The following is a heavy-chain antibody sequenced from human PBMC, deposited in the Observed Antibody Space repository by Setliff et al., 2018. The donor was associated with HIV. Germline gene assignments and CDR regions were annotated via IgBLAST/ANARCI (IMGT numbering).Heavy chain of an antibody. V-gene: IGHV4-34*01. CDR2: INHSGST. D-gene: IGHD3-22*01. CDR1: GGSFSGYF. CDR3: ARDRPGGSGYYYYYYGMDV. J-gene: IGHJ6*02. Sequence: SETLSLTCAVYGGSFSGYFWGWIRQPPGKGLEWIGEINHSGSTNYNPSLKSRVTISVETSKNQFSLKLSSVTAADTAGYYCARDRPGGSGYYYYYYGMDVWGQGTTVTAP.